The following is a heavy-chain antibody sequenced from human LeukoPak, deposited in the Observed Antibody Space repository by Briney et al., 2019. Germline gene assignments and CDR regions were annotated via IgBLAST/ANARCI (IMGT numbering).Heavy chain of an antibody. CDR2: INHSGST. V-gene: IGHV4-34*01. CDR1: GGSFSGYY. D-gene: IGHD3-22*01. J-gene: IGHJ3*02. CDR3: ARGLSYDSSGYYDRDDAFDI. Sequence: SETLSLTCAVYGGSFSGYYWSWIRQPPGKGLEWIGEINHSGSTNYNPSLKSRVTISVDTSKNQFSLKLSSVTAADTAVYYCARGLSYDSSGYYDRDDAFDIWGQGTMVTVSS.